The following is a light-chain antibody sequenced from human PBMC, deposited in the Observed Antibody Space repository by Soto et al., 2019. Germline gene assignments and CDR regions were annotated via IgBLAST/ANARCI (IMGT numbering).Light chain of an antibody. V-gene: IGKV3-11*01. J-gene: IGKJ4*01. CDR2: DAS. CDR3: PQRSNGPQT. CDR1: QSVSSY. Sequence: EIVLTQSPATLSLSPGERATLSCRASQSVSSYLAWYQQKPGQAPRLLIYDASNRATGIPARFSGSGSGTDFTLTISSLEPEDFAVYYCPQRSNGPQTFGGGNKVEIQ.